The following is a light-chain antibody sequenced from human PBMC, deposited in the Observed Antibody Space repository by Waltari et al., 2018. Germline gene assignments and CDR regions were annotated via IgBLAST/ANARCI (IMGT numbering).Light chain of an antibody. CDR2: DAS. CDR1: ESVDSHY. CDR3: QFYGSSPLT. Sequence: VMTQSPATLSLSPGERVTLSCGASESVDSHYIAWYQQRPWLAPRLLIYDASTRAPGIPGRFSGSGSDTDFILTISRLEPEDVAVYYCQFYGSSPLTFGGGTKVEIK. V-gene: IGKV3D-20*01. J-gene: IGKJ4*01.